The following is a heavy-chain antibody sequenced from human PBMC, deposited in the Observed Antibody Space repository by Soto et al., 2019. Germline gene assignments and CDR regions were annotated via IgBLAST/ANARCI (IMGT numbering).Heavy chain of an antibody. D-gene: IGHD5-12*01. J-gene: IGHJ5*02. CDR3: ARGGSADYRLDP. CDR1: GGSISSGGFY. CDR2: IFPSGST. Sequence: QVELQESGPGLVKPSQTLSLTCTVSGGSISSGGFYWSWIRQLPEKGLEWIAYIFPSGSTSYNPSLRSRVSISADTSKNQLSLSLTSVTVADTAVYYCARGGSADYRLDPCGQG. V-gene: IGHV4-31*03.